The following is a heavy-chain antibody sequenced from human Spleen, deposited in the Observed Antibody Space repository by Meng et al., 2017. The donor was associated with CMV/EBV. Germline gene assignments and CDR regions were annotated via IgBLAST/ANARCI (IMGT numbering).Heavy chain of an antibody. J-gene: IGHJ6*02. CDR3: ARELSPITVTTRDYGMDV. D-gene: IGHD4-17*01. CDR2: ISNDGIHK. V-gene: IGHV3-30*04. CDR1: GFTFINYA. Sequence: GESLKISCAASGFTFINYAMHWVRQAPGKGLEWVAVISNDGIHKYYADSVKGRFTISRDNSKNTLYLQMNRLRADDTAVYACARELSPITVTTRDYGMDVWGQGATVTVSS.